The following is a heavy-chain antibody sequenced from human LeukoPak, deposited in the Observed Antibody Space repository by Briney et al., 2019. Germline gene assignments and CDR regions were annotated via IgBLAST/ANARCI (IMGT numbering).Heavy chain of an antibody. CDR2: INPSGGGT. Sequence: ASVNVSCKASGYTFTSYHIHWVRQAPGQGLEWMGVINPSGGGTTYAQKFQGRVTMTRDTSTSTVYMELSSLRFEDTAVYYCAREPQPHGGGNIDYWGQGTLVTVSS. D-gene: IGHD3-16*01. V-gene: IGHV1-46*01. CDR3: AREPQPHGGGNIDY. J-gene: IGHJ4*02. CDR1: GYTFTSYH.